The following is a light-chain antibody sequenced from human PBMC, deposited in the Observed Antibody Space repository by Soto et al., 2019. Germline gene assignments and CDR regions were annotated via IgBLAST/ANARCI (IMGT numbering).Light chain of an antibody. Sequence: QSALTQPASVSGSPGQSITISCTGTSRDVGCYNYVSWYQQHPGKAPKLMIYDVSNRPSGVSNRFSGSKSGNTASLTISGLQAEDEADYYCSSYTSSSTPLFGGGTKLTVL. CDR1: SRDVGCYNY. J-gene: IGLJ2*01. V-gene: IGLV2-14*01. CDR3: SSYTSSSTPL. CDR2: DVS.